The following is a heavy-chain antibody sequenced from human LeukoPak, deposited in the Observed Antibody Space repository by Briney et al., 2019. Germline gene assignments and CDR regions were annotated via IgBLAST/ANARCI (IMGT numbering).Heavy chain of an antibody. CDR3: ARDSGSYFRVAFDI. CDR2: IYTSGST. CDR1: GGSFSGYY. D-gene: IGHD1-26*01. J-gene: IGHJ3*02. V-gene: IGHV4-59*10. Sequence: SETLSLTCAVYGGSFSGYYWSWIRQPAGKGLEWIGRIYTSGSTNYNPSLKSRVTISADTSKNQFSLKLSSVTAADTAVYYCARDSGSYFRVAFDIWGQGTMVTVSS.